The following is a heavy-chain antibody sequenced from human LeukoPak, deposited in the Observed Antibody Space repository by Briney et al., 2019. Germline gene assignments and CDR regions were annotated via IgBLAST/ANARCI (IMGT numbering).Heavy chain of an antibody. J-gene: IGHJ4*02. Sequence: ASVKVSCKASGYSITGYYILCVGQAPGQGLEGMGWIYPDSGATTYDHKFQGRLTMTRDTYTTTAYMELSGLPSADTAVYYCARVTSITTDYWGQGTLVTVSS. CDR2: IYPDSGAT. CDR3: ARVTSITTDY. D-gene: IGHD2-21*02. V-gene: IGHV1-2*02. CDR1: GYSITGYY.